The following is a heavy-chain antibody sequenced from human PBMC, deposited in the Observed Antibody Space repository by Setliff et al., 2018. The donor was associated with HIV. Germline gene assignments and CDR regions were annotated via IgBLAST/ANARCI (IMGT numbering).Heavy chain of an antibody. CDR3: ARGGRSWFQNFHGAFDV. V-gene: IGHV4-39*07. Sequence: SETLSLTCNVSGGAISSSSYYWFWIRQPPGKGLEWIGSIFYSGSTYYNPSLKSRVTISVDTSKNQFSLRLTSVTAADTAVYYCARGGRSWFQNFHGAFDVWGQGTMVTVSS. J-gene: IGHJ3*01. CDR1: GGAISSSSYY. D-gene: IGHD3-16*01. CDR2: IFYSGST.